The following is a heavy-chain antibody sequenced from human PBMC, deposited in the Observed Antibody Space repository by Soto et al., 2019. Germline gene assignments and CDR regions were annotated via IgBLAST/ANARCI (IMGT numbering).Heavy chain of an antibody. Sequence: GGSLRLSCAASGFTFSSYGMHWVRQAPGKGLEWVAVIWYDGSNKYYADSVKGRFTISRDNSKNTLYLQMNSLRAEDTAVYYCARAGNYDFWSGYYTVGYYMDVWGKGTTVTVSS. D-gene: IGHD3-3*01. J-gene: IGHJ6*03. CDR3: ARAGNYDFWSGYYTVGYYMDV. CDR2: IWYDGSNK. V-gene: IGHV3-33*01. CDR1: GFTFSSYG.